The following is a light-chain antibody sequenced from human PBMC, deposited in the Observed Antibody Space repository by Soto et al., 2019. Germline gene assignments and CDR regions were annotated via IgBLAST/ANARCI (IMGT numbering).Light chain of an antibody. V-gene: IGLV7-43*01. Sequence: QTVVTQEPSLTVSPGGTVTLTCASSTGAVTSDYFPNWIQQKPGQTPRSLIYNTNNKYSWTPARFSGYLLGGKAALTLSDVQPEDEADFYCLLYYSGHVRLFGGGTKLTVL. CDR2: NTN. CDR1: TGAVTSDYF. J-gene: IGLJ2*01. CDR3: LLYYSGHVRL.